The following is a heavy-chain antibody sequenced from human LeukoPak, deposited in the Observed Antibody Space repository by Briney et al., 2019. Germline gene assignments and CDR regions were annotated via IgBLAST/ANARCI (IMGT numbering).Heavy chain of an antibody. CDR1: GGSISSGGYS. V-gene: IGHV4-30-2*01. CDR3: ARGGVGLPLDY. D-gene: IGHD5-18*01. J-gene: IGHJ4*02. CDR2: IYHSGST. Sequence: PSETLSLTCAVSGGSISSGGYSWSWIRQPPGKGLEWIGYIYHSGSTYYNPSLKSRVTISVDRSKSQLSLRLSSVTAADTAVYYCARGGVGLPLDYWGQGTLVTVSS.